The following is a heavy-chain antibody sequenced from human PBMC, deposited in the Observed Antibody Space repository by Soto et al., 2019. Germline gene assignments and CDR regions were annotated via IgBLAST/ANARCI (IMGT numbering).Heavy chain of an antibody. Sequence: EVQLLDSGGGLVQPGGSLSLSCAASGFTFSSYGINWVRQAPGKGLEWVSGISGSGDSTHYADSVKGRFTISRDNSKNTLYLQMNSLRAADTAVYYCAKQAPYSNSWYEIDHWGQGTLVTVSS. CDR1: GFTFSSYG. D-gene: IGHD6-13*01. V-gene: IGHV3-23*01. CDR3: AKQAPYSNSWYEIDH. CDR2: ISGSGDST. J-gene: IGHJ1*01.